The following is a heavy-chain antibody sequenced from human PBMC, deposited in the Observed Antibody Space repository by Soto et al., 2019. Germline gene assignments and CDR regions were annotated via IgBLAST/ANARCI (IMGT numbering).Heavy chain of an antibody. V-gene: IGHV3-9*01. CDR1: GFTFDDYA. CDR3: AKDSGYDPWGYYYYYMDV. J-gene: IGHJ6*03. Sequence: EVQLVESGGGLVQPGRSLRLSCAASGFTFDDYAMHWVRQAPGKGLEWVSGISWNSGSIGYADSVKGRFTISRDNAKNSLYLQMNSLSAEDTALYYCAKDSGYDPWGYYYYYMDVWGKGTTVTVSS. D-gene: IGHD5-12*01. CDR2: ISWNSGSI.